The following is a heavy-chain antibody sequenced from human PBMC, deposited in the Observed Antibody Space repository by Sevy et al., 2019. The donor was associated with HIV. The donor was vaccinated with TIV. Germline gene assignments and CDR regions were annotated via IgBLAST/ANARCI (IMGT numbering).Heavy chain of an antibody. V-gene: IGHV1-46*01. CDR1: GYTFTRYY. CDR3: ARDAPKCTNGVCNWFDP. Sequence: ASVKVSCKASGYTFTRYYIHWVRQAPGHGPEWMGIINQNSGSTTYAQKFHGRVTMTTQTSTGTVYMELSSLRSEDTAGYYCARDAPKCTNGVCNWFDPWGQGTLVTVSS. D-gene: IGHD2-8*01. J-gene: IGHJ5*02. CDR2: INQNSGST.